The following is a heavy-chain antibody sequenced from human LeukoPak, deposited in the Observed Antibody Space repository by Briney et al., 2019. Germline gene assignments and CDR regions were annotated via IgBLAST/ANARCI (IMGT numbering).Heavy chain of an antibody. CDR2: IYYTGTT. CDR1: GGSISSYY. J-gene: IGHJ3*02. CDR3: VTLRKRGGAFDK. V-gene: IGHV4-59*12. Sequence: SETLSLTCTVSGGSISSYYWSWIRQPPGKGLEWIGNIYYTGTTYYKPSSNSRVTTLVGTSKNEFSLKLRSVRAADTAVYYCVTLRKRGGAFDKWGQGRMVTVSS.